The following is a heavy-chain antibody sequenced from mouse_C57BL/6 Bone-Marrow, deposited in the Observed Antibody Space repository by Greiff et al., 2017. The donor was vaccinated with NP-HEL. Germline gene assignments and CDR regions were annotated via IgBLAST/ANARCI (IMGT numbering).Heavy chain of an antibody. CDR1: GYTFTSYW. CDR3: AREGFYYGNYGMDY. Sequence: QVQLQQPGAELVMPGASVKLSCKASGYTFTSYWMHWVKQRPGQGLEWIGEIDPSDSYTNYNQKFKGKSTLTVDKSSSTAYMQLSSLTSEDSAVYYGAREGFYYGNYGMDYWGQGTSVTVSS. D-gene: IGHD2-1*01. V-gene: IGHV1-69*01. CDR2: IDPSDSYT. J-gene: IGHJ4*01.